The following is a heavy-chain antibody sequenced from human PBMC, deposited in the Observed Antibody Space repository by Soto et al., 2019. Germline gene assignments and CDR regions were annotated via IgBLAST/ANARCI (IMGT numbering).Heavy chain of an antibody. Sequence: EVQLVESGGGLVQPGGSLRLSCAASGFTFSNYAMDWVRQAPGKVLEYVSGISSNGVGTYYANSVKDRFTISRDNSKNTLYLQMGSLRAEDMAVYYCARREPSDYYYMDVWGKGTSVTVSS. CDR3: ARREPSDYYYMDV. V-gene: IGHV3-64*01. CDR1: GFTFSNYA. CDR2: ISSNGVGT. J-gene: IGHJ6*03.